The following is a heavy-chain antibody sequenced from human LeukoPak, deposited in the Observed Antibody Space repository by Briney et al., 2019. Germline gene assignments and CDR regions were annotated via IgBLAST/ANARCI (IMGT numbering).Heavy chain of an antibody. D-gene: IGHD2-15*01. CDR2: IYHSGST. V-gene: IGHV4-39*07. CDR3: ARGGGSNCSGGSCYSGWFDP. Sequence: YPSETLSLTCTVSGGSISSSSYYWGWIRQPPGKGLEWIGEIYHSGSTNYNPSLKSRVTISVDKSKNQLSLKLSSVTAADTAVYYCARGGGSNCSGGSCYSGWFDPWGQGTLVTVSS. J-gene: IGHJ5*02. CDR1: GGSISSSSYY.